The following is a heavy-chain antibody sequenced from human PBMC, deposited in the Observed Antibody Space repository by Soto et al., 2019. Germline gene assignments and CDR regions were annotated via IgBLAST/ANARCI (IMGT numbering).Heavy chain of an antibody. D-gene: IGHD1-1*01. CDR1: GFTFSSFG. Sequence: GGSLRLSCAGSGFTFSSFGMHWVRQAPGKGLEWVAVIWYDGSNKYYADSVKGRFTISRDNSKNTLYLQMNSLRAEDTAVYYCARDDLNWATGTTFDYWGQGTLVTVSS. V-gene: IGHV3-33*01. J-gene: IGHJ4*02. CDR3: ARDDLNWATGTTFDY. CDR2: IWYDGSNK.